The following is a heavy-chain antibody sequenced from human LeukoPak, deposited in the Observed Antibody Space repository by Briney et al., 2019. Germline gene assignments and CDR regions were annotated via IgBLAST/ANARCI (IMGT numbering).Heavy chain of an antibody. V-gene: IGHV4-4*07. J-gene: IGHJ4*02. D-gene: IGHD2-2*01. CDR1: GVSIGSYH. CDR3: ARAYCSSTTCRKVGVYDF. CDR2: HYPSGST. Sequence: SETLYLTRAVSGVSIGSYHWSWIRQPAGKGLEWIGRHYPSGSTSYNPSLKGRFTMSRDPSKTHFSLKLRSVTAADTAVDYCARAYCSSTTCRKVGVYDFWGQGILVTVSS.